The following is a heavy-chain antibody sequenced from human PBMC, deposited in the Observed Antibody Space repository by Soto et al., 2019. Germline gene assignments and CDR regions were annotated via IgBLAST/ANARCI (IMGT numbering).Heavy chain of an antibody. D-gene: IGHD3-10*01. CDR1: GGSISSYY. J-gene: IGHJ4*02. CDR3: AGTPRTLWFGELLTVYYFDY. CDR2: IYYSGST. V-gene: IGHV4-59*08. Sequence: SQTLSLTCTVSGGSISSYYWSWIRQPPGKGLEWIGYIYYSGSTNYNPSLKSRVTISVDTSKNQFSLKLSSVTAADTAVYYCAGTPRTLWFGELLTVYYFDYWGQGTLVTVSS.